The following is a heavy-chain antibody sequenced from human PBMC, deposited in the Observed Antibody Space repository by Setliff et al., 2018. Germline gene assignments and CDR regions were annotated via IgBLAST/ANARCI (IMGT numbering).Heavy chain of an antibody. CDR3: ARASRYGTPRYRGDYYMDV. CDR1: GYTFTTYA. J-gene: IGHJ6*03. D-gene: IGHD5-12*01. Sequence: ASVKVSCKASGYTFTTYAISWMRQAPGLGLEYMGWINTNTGNPSYAQGFTGRFVFSLDTSVSTAYLQISSLKAEDTAVYYCARASRYGTPRYRGDYYMDVWGKGTTVTVSS. CDR2: INTNTGNP. V-gene: IGHV7-4-1*02.